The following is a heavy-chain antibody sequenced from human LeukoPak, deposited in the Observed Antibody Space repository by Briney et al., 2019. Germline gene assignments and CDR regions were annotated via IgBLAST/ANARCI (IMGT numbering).Heavy chain of an antibody. CDR1: GGSISSYY. J-gene: IGHJ5*02. CDR2: IYTSGST. D-gene: IGHD2-15*01. CDR3: ARGEYCSGGSCYRGDP. Sequence: SETLSLTCTVSGGSISSYYWSWIRQPAGKGLEWIGRIYTSGSTNYNPSLKSRVTISVDTPKNQFSLKLSSVTAADTAVYYCARGEYCSGGSCYRGDPWGQGTLVTVSS. V-gene: IGHV4-4*07.